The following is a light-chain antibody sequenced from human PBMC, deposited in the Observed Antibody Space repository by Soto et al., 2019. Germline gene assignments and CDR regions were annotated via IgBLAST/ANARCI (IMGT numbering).Light chain of an antibody. CDR3: QQYEIAPRT. V-gene: IGKV3-20*01. J-gene: IGKJ1*01. CDR1: QSVSSYS. CDR2: GAS. Sequence: DIVLTQSPGTLSLSPGERATLSCRASQSVSSYSLAWYQQRPGQAPRLLIYGASTRATGIPDRFSGSASGTDSGSASGTDFTLTISRLEPGDFAVYYCQQYEIAPRTFGQGTKVEIK.